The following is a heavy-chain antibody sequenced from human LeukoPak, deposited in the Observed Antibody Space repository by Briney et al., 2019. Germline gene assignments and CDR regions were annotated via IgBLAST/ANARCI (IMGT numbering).Heavy chain of an antibody. CDR1: GFTFSSYA. J-gene: IGHJ4*02. CDR3: ARGDYGDRGYSDY. CDR2: ISYDGSNK. Sequence: GRSLRLSCAASGFTFSSYAMHWVRQAPGKGLEWVAVISYDGSNKYYADSVKGRFTISRDNSKNTLYLQMNSLRAEDTAVYYCARGDYGDRGYSDYWGQGTLVTVSS. V-gene: IGHV3-30*04. D-gene: IGHD4-17*01.